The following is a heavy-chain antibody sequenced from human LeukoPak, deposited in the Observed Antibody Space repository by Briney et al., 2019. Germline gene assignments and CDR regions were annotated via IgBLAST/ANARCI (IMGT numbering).Heavy chain of an antibody. CDR3: ARGGCTGGTCYVAY. D-gene: IGHD2-15*01. J-gene: IGHJ4*02. CDR1: GFTVSTNY. V-gene: IGHV3-53*01. Sequence: VGSLRLSCAASGFTVSTNYMSWVRQAPGKGLEWVSIIYSSGGTYYADSVKGRFTISRDNSKNTLYLQMNTLRVEDTAVYYCARGGCTGGTCYVAYWGQGTLFTVSS. CDR2: IYSSGGT.